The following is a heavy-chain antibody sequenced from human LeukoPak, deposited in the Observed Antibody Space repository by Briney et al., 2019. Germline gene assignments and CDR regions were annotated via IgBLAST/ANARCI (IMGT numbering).Heavy chain of an antibody. Sequence: ASVKVSCKASGYTFNQYGMGWVRQAPGQGLEWMGWISIHDGNTRYAQEFQDRVTLTTDTSTSTAYMEVRSLRPDDTAVYYCARARDMKPESQGGFGGYDRRNIIYHYYYMDVWGKGTTVTIAS. J-gene: IGHJ6*03. V-gene: IGHV1-18*01. CDR3: ARARDMKPESQGGFGGYDRRNIIYHYYYMDV. CDR2: ISIHDGNT. CDR1: GYTFNQYG. D-gene: IGHD5-12*01.